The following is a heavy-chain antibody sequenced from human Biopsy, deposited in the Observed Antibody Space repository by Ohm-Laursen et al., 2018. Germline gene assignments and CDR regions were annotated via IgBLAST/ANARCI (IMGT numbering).Heavy chain of an antibody. CDR3: TLEGAGFDN. J-gene: IGHJ4*02. V-gene: IGHV3-73*01. Sequence: SLRLSCAASGFTFSASAVHWVRPASGKGLEWVGRIRSKAKSYATTYAASVTGRFPISRDDSKNTTYRQMNSRKTEATAVYYCTLEGAGFDNWGQGTLVTVSS. CDR2: IRSKAKSYAT. CDR1: GFTFSASA. D-gene: IGHD3-10*01.